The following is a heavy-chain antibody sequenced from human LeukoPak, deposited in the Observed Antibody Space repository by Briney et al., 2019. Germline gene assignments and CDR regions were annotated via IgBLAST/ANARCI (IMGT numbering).Heavy chain of an antibody. J-gene: IGHJ3*02. CDR2: IYPGDSDT. Sequence: MPGESLKISCKGSGYSFTSYWIGWVRQMPGKGPEWMGIIYPGDSDTRYSPSFQGQVTISADKSISTAYLQWSSLKASDTAMYYCARRGASIAAAAHDAFDIWGQGTMVTVSS. CDR1: GYSFTSYW. V-gene: IGHV5-51*01. D-gene: IGHD6-13*01. CDR3: ARRGASIAAAAHDAFDI.